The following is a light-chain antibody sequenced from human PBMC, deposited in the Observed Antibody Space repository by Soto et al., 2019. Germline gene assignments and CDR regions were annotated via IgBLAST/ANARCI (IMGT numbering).Light chain of an antibody. CDR1: QGINFY. CDR3: QQSDSAPLT. CDR2: SAS. Sequence: DIQMTQSPSSLSASVGDRVTITCRASQGINFYLAWYQQKPGKAPKLLIHSASTLRSGVPSRFAGSRSGTDFTLTINSLQPEDVATYFCQQSDSAPLTFGGGTKVEIK. V-gene: IGKV1-27*01. J-gene: IGKJ4*01.